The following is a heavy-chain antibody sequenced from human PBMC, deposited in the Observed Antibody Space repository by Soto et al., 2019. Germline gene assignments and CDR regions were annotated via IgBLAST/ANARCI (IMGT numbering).Heavy chain of an antibody. CDR2: IYPGDSDS. D-gene: IGHD3-22*01. CDR3: ARQYYDNNGGAFDI. V-gene: IGHV5-51*01. J-gene: IGHJ3*02. Sequence: GESLKISCKGSGYNFPTYWIAWVRQMPGKGLEWMGIIYPGDSDSRYSPSFQGQVTISADKSISTAYLQWSSLKASDTAMYYCARQYYDNNGGAFDIWGQGTMVTVSS. CDR1: GYNFPTYW.